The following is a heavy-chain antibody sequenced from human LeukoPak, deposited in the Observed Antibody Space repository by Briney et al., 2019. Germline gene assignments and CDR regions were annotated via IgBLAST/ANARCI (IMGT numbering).Heavy chain of an antibody. Sequence: GGSLRLSCAASGFTFSSYWMHWVRQAPGKGLVWVSRINSDGNSTSYADSVKGRFTISRDNAKNTLYLQMNSLRAEDTAVYYCARVGRIAAAGGHFDYWGQGTLVTVSS. D-gene: IGHD6-13*01. CDR3: ARVGRIAAAGGHFDY. J-gene: IGHJ4*02. CDR1: GFTFSSYW. V-gene: IGHV3-74*01. CDR2: INSDGNST.